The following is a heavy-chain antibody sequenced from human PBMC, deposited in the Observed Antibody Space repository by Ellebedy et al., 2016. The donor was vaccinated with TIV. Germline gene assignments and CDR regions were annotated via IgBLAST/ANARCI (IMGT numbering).Heavy chain of an antibody. CDR2: MNPNSANT. V-gene: IGHV1-8*01. J-gene: IGHJ6*02. CDR1: GYTFTNYD. D-gene: IGHD6-13*01. CDR3: ARYPTPTIAAAGPEGKTPTPSGMDV. Sequence: AASVKVSCKASGYTFTNYDINWVRRATGQGLEWMGWMNPNSANTGYAQQLQGRVTLTRNTSISTAYMELSSLRSDDTAVYYCARYPTPTIAAAGPEGKTPTPSGMDVWGQGTTVTVSS.